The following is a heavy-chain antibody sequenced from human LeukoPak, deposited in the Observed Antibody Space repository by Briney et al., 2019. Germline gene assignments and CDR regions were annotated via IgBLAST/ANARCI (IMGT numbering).Heavy chain of an antibody. D-gene: IGHD2-15*01. V-gene: IGHV3-74*01. CDR1: GFRFTSYW. CDR3: ARYCSGGSCSTSYYYYGLDV. J-gene: IGHJ6*02. CDR2: INIDESST. Sequence: GGSLRLSCAASGFRFTSYWMHWVRQAPGKGLVWVSRINIDESSTSYADSVKGRFTISRDNSKNTLHLQMNSLRAGDTAVYYCARYCSGGSCSTSYYYYGLDVWGQRTTVTVSS.